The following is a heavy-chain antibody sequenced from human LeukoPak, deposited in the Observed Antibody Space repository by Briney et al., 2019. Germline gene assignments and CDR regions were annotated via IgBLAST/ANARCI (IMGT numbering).Heavy chain of an antibody. CDR1: GFTFSSYA. V-gene: IGHV4-34*01. CDR3: ARPDYYGSVDY. D-gene: IGHD3-10*01. J-gene: IGHJ4*02. Sequence: PGGSLRLSCAASGFTFSSYAMSWVRQPPGKGLEWIGEINHSGSTNYNPSLKSRVTISVDTSKNQFSLKLSSVTAADTAVYYCARPDYYGSVDYWGQGTLVTVSS. CDR2: INHSGST.